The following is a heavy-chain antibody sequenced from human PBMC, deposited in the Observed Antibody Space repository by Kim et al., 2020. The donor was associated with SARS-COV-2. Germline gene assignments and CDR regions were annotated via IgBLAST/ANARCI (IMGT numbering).Heavy chain of an antibody. D-gene: IGHD3-22*01. CDR3: AKDIGYDSSGYYYYYYGMDV. Sequence: GGSLRLSCAASGFTFDDYAMHWVRQAPGKGLEWVSGISWNSGSIGYADSVKGRFTISRDNAKNSLYLQMNSLRAEDTALYYCAKDIGYDSSGYYYYYYGMDVWGQGTTVTVSS. CDR1: GFTFDDYA. V-gene: IGHV3-9*01. J-gene: IGHJ6*02. CDR2: ISWNSGSI.